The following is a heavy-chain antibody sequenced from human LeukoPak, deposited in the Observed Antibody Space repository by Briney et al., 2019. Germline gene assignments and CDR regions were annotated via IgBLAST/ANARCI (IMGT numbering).Heavy chain of an antibody. CDR2: IWYDGSNK. D-gene: IGHD2-2*01. CDR3: ATYRGYATGFDP. CDR1: GFTFSSYG. Sequence: GRSLRLSCAASGFTFSSYGMHWVRQAPGKGLEWVAVIWYDGSNKYYADSVKGRFTISRDNSKNTLYLQMNSLRAEDTAVYYCATYRGYATGFDPWGQGTLVTVSS. V-gene: IGHV3-33*01. J-gene: IGHJ5*02.